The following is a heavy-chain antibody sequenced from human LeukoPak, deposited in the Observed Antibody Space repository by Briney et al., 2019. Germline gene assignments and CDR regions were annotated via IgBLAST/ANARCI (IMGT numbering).Heavy chain of an antibody. V-gene: IGHV3-23*01. Sequence: GGSLRLSCAASGFTFSSYAMSWVRQAPGKGLEWVSAISGSGGSTYYADSVKGRFTISRDNSKNTLYLQMNSLRGAETAVYYCAKESPPATQGHGIDYWGQGTLVTVSS. J-gene: IGHJ4*02. CDR2: ISGSGGST. CDR1: GFTFSSYA. CDR3: AKESPPATQGHGIDY. D-gene: IGHD1-26*01.